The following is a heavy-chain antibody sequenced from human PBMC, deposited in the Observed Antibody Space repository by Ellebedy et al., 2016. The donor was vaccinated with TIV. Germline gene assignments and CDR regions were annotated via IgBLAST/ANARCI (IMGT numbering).Heavy chain of an antibody. CDR1: GGTFSSHA. Sequence: AASVKVSCKASGGTFSSHAISWVRQAPGQGLEWMGRIIPILGIANYAQKFQGRVTITADKSTSTAYMELSSLRSEDTAVYYCARASFLQQLVRWSLDNWFDPWGQGTLVTVSS. CDR3: ARASFLQQLVRWSLDNWFDP. J-gene: IGHJ5*02. D-gene: IGHD6-13*01. V-gene: IGHV1-69*04. CDR2: IIPILGIA.